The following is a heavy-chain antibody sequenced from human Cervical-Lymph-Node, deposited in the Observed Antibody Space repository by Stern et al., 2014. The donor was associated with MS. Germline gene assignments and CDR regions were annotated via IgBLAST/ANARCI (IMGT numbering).Heavy chain of an antibody. CDR1: GDSIRKGSW. CDR3: ARVSLSGYDWFDP. J-gene: IGHJ5*02. V-gene: IGHV4-4*02. CDR2: IQHRGST. D-gene: IGHD5-12*01. Sequence: QLQLQESGPGLVKPSGTLSLTCAVSGDSIRKGSWWSWVRQPPGKGLEWIGEIQHRGSTNYNPSLESRLTISIDKSTNHFSLRLSSVTAADTAIYYCARVSLSGYDWFDPWGQGTLVTVSS.